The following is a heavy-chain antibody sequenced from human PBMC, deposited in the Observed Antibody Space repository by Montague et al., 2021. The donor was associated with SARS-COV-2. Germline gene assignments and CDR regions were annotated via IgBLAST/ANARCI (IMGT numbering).Heavy chain of an antibody. J-gene: IGHJ4*02. Sequence: SETLSLTCTVSGGSISRYSWSWIRQPPGKGLEWIGYIYYSGSTNYNPSLKSRVAISVDTSKNQFSLKLSSVTAADTAVYYCARDLSLYKWHYNLDFWGQGTLVTVSA. V-gene: IGHV4-59*12. D-gene: IGHD1-7*01. CDR3: ARDLSLYKWHYNLDF. CDR1: GGSISRYS. CDR2: IYYSGST.